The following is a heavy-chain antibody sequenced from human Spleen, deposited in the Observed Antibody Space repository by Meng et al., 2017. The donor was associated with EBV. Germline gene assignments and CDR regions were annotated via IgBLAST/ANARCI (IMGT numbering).Heavy chain of an antibody. D-gene: IGHD2-15*01. V-gene: IGHV4-34*01. J-gene: IGHJ4*02. CDR3: ARGYCSGGSCYSDY. CDR2: INHSGST. CDR1: GGSFSGHY. Sequence: QVHLHTWGEVLLKPSETLSLTCAVYGGSFSGHYWTWIRQPPGKGLEWIGEINHSGSTNYNPSLKSRVTISVDTSKNQFSLKLSSVTAADTAVYYCARGYCSGGSCYSDYWGQGTLVTVSS.